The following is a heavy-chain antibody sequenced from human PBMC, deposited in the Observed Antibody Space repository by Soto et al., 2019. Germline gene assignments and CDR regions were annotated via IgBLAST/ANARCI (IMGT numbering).Heavy chain of an antibody. CDR3: ATWHEREHAFDV. D-gene: IGHD1-1*01. J-gene: IGHJ3*01. CDR1: GLTISGKKY. CDR2: LYDVDGS. V-gene: IGHV3-53*01. Sequence: DVQLVESGGGLIQPGESLRLSCAAFGLTISGKKYVAWVRQAPGKGLEWVSALYDVDGSFYADSVTGRFTTSSDSSKTTVYLQMNNLRPDDTAVYYCATWHEREHAFDVWGQGTTVTVSS.